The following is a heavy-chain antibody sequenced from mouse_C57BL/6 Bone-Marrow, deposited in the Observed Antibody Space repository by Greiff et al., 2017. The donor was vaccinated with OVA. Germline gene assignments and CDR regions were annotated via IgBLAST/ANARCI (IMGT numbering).Heavy chain of an antibody. CDR3: ARGAY. CDR1: GYAFSSYW. J-gene: IGHJ3*01. CDR2: IYPGDGDT. Sequence: VHLVESGAELVKPEASVTISCKASGYAFSSYWMNWVKQTPGNGLEWIGQIYPGDGDTNYNEKFKGKATLTADTSSSTAYMHLSSLTSDDSAVYFCARGAYWGQGTLVTVSA. V-gene: IGHV1-80*01.